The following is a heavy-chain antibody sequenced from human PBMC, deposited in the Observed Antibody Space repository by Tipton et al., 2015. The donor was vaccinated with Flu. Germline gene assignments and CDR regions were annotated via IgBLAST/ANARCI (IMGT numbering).Heavy chain of an antibody. CDR1: GDFVSSYY. V-gene: IGHV4-59*08. Sequence: LRLSCTVSGDFVSSYYWSWIRQPPGKGLEWIGYIYYSGTTYYNPSLKSRLTISVDTSKNQFSLRLSSVTAADTAVYYCARHTGDSVRGVIDYWGQGTLVTVSS. J-gene: IGHJ4*02. CDR2: IYYSGTT. CDR3: ARHTGDSVRGVIDY. D-gene: IGHD3-10*02.